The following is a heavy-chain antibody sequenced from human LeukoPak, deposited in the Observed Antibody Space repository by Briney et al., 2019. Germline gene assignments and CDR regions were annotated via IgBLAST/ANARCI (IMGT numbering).Heavy chain of an antibody. CDR3: ARVGYDYVWGSYPNAFDI. J-gene: IGHJ3*02. D-gene: IGHD3-16*02. CDR1: GYTFTGYY. V-gene: IGHV1-2*02. CDR2: INPNSGGT. Sequence: GASVKVSCKASGYTFTGYYMHWVRQAPGQGLEWMGWINPNSGGTNYAQKFQGRVTMTRDTSISTAYMELSRLRSDDTAVYYCARVGYDYVWGSYPNAFDIWGQGTMVTVSS.